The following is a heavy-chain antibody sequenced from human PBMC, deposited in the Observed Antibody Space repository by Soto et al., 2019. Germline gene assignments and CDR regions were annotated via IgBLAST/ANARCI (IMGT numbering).Heavy chain of an antibody. CDR1: GGSISGSSYY. J-gene: IGHJ5*01. V-gene: IGHV4-61*01. Sequence: LETLSLTCTVSGGSISGSSYYWSWIRQPPGKGLEWIGFIFYSGSTSYNPSLKSRVTISIDTSEYQFSLKLNSVTAADTAVYYCASMIGDPVLSFDSWGQGTLVTVSS. CDR2: IFYSGST. D-gene: IGHD3-10*02. CDR3: ASMIGDPVLSFDS.